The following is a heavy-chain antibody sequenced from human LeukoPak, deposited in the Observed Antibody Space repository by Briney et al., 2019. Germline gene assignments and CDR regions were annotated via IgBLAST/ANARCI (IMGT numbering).Heavy chain of an antibody. D-gene: IGHD2-15*01. Sequence: ASVTVSFKSSGYTFTNYGITWVRQAPGQGLEWMGCISTYNGNTNYAQKCHGRVTMTNDTSTSTAYMELRNVKSDDSDVYYCARRGGVATQDYWCLGALVTVTS. CDR3: ARRGGVATQDY. CDR2: ISTYNGNT. V-gene: IGHV1-18*01. CDR1: GYTFTNYG. J-gene: IGHJ4*02.